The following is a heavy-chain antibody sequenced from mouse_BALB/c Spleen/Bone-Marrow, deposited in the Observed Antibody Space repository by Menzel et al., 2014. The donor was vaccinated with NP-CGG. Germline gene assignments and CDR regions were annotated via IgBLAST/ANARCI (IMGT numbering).Heavy chain of an antibody. J-gene: IGHJ2*01. V-gene: IGHV14-3*02. CDR3: GWGFGDFDY. CDR1: GLNIKDTY. Sequence: VHLQQSGAEFVKPGASVKLSCTASGLNIKDTYLDWVKQRPEQGLEWTGRIDPANGYTKYDPKFQEKTTIAADTSCNTAYLQLSRLTSEVTAVYYCGWGFGDFDYWGQGPTLTVPS. CDR2: IDPANGYT.